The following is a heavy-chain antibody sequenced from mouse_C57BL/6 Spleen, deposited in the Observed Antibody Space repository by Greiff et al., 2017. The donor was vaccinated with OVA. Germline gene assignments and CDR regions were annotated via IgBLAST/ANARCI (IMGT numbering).Heavy chain of an antibody. J-gene: IGHJ4*01. CDR1: GYTFTSYW. V-gene: IGHV1-7*01. D-gene: IGHD1-1*01. Sequence: VQLQQSGAELAKPGASVKLSCKASGYTFTSYWMHWVKQRPGQGLEWIGYINPSSGCTKYNQKFKDKATLTADKSSSTAYMQLSSLTYEDSAVYDCARWDTVVADYAMDYWGQGTSVTVSS. CDR2: INPSSGCT. CDR3: ARWDTVVADYAMDY.